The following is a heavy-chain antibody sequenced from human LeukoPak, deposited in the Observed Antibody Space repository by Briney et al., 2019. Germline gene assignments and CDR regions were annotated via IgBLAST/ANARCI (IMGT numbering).Heavy chain of an antibody. D-gene: IGHD4-17*01. CDR1: GFTFSSYA. J-gene: IGHJ4*02. CDR2: LSGNGAKT. CDR3: AKDHGDYSFDY. Sequence: GGCLRLSCAASGFTFSSYALSWVRQAPGKGLEWVSALSGNGAKTYYADSVKGRFTVYRDNSKNTLYLQMNSLRVDDTAIYYCAKDHGDYSFDYWGQGTLVTVSS. V-gene: IGHV3-23*01.